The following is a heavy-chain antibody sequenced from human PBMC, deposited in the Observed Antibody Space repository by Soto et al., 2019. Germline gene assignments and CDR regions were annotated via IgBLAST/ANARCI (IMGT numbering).Heavy chain of an antibody. Sequence: GGSLRRSCAAAGFTFSSDWMSWVRQAAGKVLELLANMKKDGSEKYYVDSVKGRFTISRDNSNNSLSLQMNSLRAEDTAVYYCARPLDGEVELLLCYCDFWRQGTVVPVSS. CDR1: GFTFSSDW. CDR3: ARPLDGEVELLLCYCDF. D-gene: IGHD2-2*01. J-gene: IGHJ4*02. CDR2: MKKDGSEK. V-gene: IGHV3-7*01.